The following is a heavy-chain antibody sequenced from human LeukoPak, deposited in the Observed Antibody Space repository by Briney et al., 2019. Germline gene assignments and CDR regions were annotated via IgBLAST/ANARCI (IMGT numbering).Heavy chain of an antibody. CDR3: ARQYYYDSTYYFDY. CDR2: ISADNGNT. J-gene: IGHJ4*02. V-gene: IGHV1-18*01. CDR1: GYTFTSYG. D-gene: IGHD3-22*01. Sequence: GASVKVSCKASGYTFTSYGISWVRQAPGQGLERMGWISADNGNTNYAQKFQGRVTMTTDTSTSTAYMDLRSLRSDDTAVYYCARQYYYDSTYYFDYWGQGTLVTVSS.